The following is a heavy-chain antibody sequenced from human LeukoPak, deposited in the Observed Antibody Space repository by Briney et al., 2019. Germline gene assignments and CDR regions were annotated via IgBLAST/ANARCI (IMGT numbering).Heavy chain of an antibody. V-gene: IGHV3-30*04. J-gene: IGHJ5*02. D-gene: IGHD3-3*01. CDR3: ARESGFMMVGEINADNWFDP. Sequence: PGRSLRLTCLGGGFTVRGFAFHWVRQASGKGLGWVAVILGGGSKRFYADSVKGRFTISRDNSRDTLYLHMQTLRPEDSAVYYCARESGFMMVGEINADNWFDPWGQGTPVTVSS. CDR2: ILGGGSKR. CDR1: GFTVRGFA.